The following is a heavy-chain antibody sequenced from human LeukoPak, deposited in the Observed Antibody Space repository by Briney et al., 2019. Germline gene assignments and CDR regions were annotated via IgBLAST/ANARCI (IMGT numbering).Heavy chain of an antibody. CDR2: ITGGGSDT. CDR3: VRATVSGTILGY. Sequence: AGGFLRLSCAASGFTFSSYWMHWVRQAPGKGLVWVSRITGGGSDTTYADSVRGRFTVSRDNANNTLYLQMNSLRAEDTAVYYCVRATVSGTILGYWGQGTLVTVSS. J-gene: IGHJ4*02. V-gene: IGHV3-74*01. D-gene: IGHD1-7*01. CDR1: GFTFSSYW.